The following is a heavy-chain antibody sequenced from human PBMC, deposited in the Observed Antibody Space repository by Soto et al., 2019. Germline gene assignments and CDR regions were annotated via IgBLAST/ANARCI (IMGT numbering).Heavy chain of an antibody. D-gene: IGHD3-10*02. V-gene: IGHV3-30*02. CDR3: AIVRVADSPLDH. CDR2: MSYDGSAK. CDR1: GFIFSNNG. J-gene: IGHJ4*02. Sequence: GGSLRLSCEGSGFIFSNNGMHWVRQAPGKGLEWVAFMSYDGSAKFLADSVKGRFAISRDNSKSTLFLHMSSLRAEDTAMYYCAIVRVADSPLDHWGQGTLVTVSS.